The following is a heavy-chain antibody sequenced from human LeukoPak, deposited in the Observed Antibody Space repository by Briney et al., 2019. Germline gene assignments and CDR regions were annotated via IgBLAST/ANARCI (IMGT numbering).Heavy chain of an antibody. J-gene: IGHJ3*02. CDR2: IIPMIGTA. Sequence: WASVKVSCKASGGIFSNHAVTWVRQAPGQGLEWMGRIIPMIGTAKYAQKFQGRVTFTADTSTNTAYMELSSLTSEDTALYFCAKGATVGKEALDIWGQGSLVTVSS. V-gene: IGHV1-69*04. CDR1: GGIFSNHA. CDR3: AKGATVGKEALDI. D-gene: IGHD1-14*01.